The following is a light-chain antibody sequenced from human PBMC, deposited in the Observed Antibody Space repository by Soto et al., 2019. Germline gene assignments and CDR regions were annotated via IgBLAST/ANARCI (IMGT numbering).Light chain of an antibody. CDR2: DAS. J-gene: IGKJ5*01. Sequence: EIVLTQSPATLSLSPGERATLSCRASQSVSSYLAWYQQKPGQAPRLLIHDASNRATGIPARFSGSGSGTDFTLTISSLEPEGFAVYYCQQRTNWPSSTFGQGTRLEIK. CDR3: QQRTNWPSST. V-gene: IGKV3-11*01. CDR1: QSVSSY.